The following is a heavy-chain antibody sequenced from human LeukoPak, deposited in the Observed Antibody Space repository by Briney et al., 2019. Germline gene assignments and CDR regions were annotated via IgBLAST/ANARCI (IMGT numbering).Heavy chain of an antibody. Sequence: GESLKISCAASGFTFSSYAMSWVRQAPGKGLEWVSAISGSGGSTYYADSVKGRFTISRDNSKNTLYLQMNSLRAEDTAVYYCAKSPCSGGSCYSLFGWFDPWGQGTLVTVSS. CDR1: GFTFSSYA. J-gene: IGHJ5*02. D-gene: IGHD2-15*01. CDR2: ISGSGGST. V-gene: IGHV3-23*01. CDR3: AKSPCSGGSCYSLFGWFDP.